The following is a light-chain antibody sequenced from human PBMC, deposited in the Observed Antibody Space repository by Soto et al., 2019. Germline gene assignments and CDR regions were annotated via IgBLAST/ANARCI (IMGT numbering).Light chain of an antibody. Sequence: QSVLTQPPSASGTPGQRVFISCSGSSSNIGGTNYAYWYQQLPGAAPKLLMHSNNLRPSGVPDRFSGSKSGTSASLAITGLQAEDEAEYFGQSYDSSLSAPLFGGGTKLTVL. V-gene: IGLV1-47*02. J-gene: IGLJ2*01. CDR2: SNN. CDR1: SSNIGGTNY. CDR3: QSYDSSLSAPL.